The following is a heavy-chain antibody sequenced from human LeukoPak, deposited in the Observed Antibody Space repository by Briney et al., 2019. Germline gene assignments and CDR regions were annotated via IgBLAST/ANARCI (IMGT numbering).Heavy chain of an antibody. J-gene: IGHJ3*02. V-gene: IGHV1-69*13. CDR2: TIPIFGTT. CDR3: ARADYDLASLRLDVFDM. CDR1: GGTLSGYS. Sequence: SVKVSCKASGGTLSGYSMNWVRQAPGQGLEWMGGTIPIFGTTKYAQKFQGRVTITADDSTDKANMELRSLRSEDTAVYYCARADYDLASLRLDVFDMWGQGTMVTVSS. D-gene: IGHD4-17*01.